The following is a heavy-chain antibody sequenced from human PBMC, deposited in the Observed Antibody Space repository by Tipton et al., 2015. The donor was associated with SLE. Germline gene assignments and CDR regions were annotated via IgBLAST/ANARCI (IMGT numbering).Heavy chain of an antibody. D-gene: IGHD1-26*01. J-gene: IGHJ4*02. Sequence: SLRLSCAASGFTFSSYAMSWVRQAPGEGLEWVSGISWNSGSIGYADSVKGRFTISRDNAKNSLYLQMNSLRAEDTALYYCAKDIIVGATGGFDYWGQGTLVTVSS. V-gene: IGHV3-9*01. CDR1: GFTFSSYA. CDR2: ISWNSGSI. CDR3: AKDIIVGATGGFDY.